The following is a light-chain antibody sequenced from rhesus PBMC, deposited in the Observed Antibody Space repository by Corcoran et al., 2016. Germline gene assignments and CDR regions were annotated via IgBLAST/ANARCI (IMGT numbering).Light chain of an antibody. V-gene: IGKV2-65*01. CDR2: QGS. J-gene: IGKJ2*01. CDR1: QSLVQSNGKTY. Sequence: DVVMTQSPLSLPITPGQPASISCRSSQSLVQSNGKTYLSWYQQKTGQPPRGLFYQGSNRDSGVPDRFSGSGEGTDFTLKFSRVEAEDFGVYYCGQGTNVPYSFGLGTKVEIK. CDR3: GQGTNVPYS.